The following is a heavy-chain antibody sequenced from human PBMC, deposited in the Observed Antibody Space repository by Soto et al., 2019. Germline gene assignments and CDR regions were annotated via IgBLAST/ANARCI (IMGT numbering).Heavy chain of an antibody. V-gene: IGHV1-3*01. J-gene: IGHJ5*02. D-gene: IGHD3-10*01. Sequence: WASVKVSCKASGYTFTSYAMHWVRQAPGQRLEWMGWINAGNGNTKYSQKFQGRVTITRDTSASTAYMELSSLRSEDTAVYYCARSLRLYYGSGSYPFSHNWFDPWGQGTLVTVSS. CDR2: INAGNGNT. CDR1: GYTFTSYA. CDR3: ARSLRLYYGSGSYPFSHNWFDP.